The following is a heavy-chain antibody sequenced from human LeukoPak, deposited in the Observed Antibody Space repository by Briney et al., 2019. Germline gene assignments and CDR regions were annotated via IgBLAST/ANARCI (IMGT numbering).Heavy chain of an antibody. V-gene: IGHV4-59*13. D-gene: IGHD3-10*01. J-gene: IGHJ4*02. CDR3: ARSSLSGSGSYYQYYFDY. CDR2: IYYSGST. Sequence: SETLSLTCTVSGGSINNFYWSWIRQPPGKGLEWIGYIYYSGSTNYNPSLKSRVTISVDTSKNQFSLKLSSVTAADTAVYYCARSSLSGSGSYYQYYFDYWGQGTLVTVSS. CDR1: GGSINNFY.